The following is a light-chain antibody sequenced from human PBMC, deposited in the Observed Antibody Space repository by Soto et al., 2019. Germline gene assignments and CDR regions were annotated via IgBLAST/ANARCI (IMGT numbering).Light chain of an antibody. J-gene: IGKJ2*01. CDR3: QQYSSPYT. CDR1: QSVSSSN. V-gene: IGKV3-20*01. Sequence: EIVLTQSPGTLSLSPGERATLSCRASQSVSSSNLAWYQQKPGQAPRLLIYGASSRATGVPDRFSGSGSGTDFTLTINRLEHEDFAVYYCQQYSSPYTFGQGTKLEIK. CDR2: GAS.